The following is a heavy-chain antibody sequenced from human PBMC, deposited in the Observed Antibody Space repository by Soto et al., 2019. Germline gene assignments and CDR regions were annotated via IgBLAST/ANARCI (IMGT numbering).Heavy chain of an antibody. CDR1: GYTFTSYS. D-gene: IGHD3-10*01. V-gene: IGHV1-3*05. CDR2: INGNNGNT. J-gene: IGHJ4*02. Sequence: QVQLVQSGAEEKKPGASVKVSCKASGYTFTSYSMHWVCQAPGQRLEWMGWINGNNGNTRYSQNFQGRVTITRDTSASTDYMELGSLRSEDTAVYYCARPMNYNDYLDYWGQGTLVTVSS. CDR3: ARPMNYNDYLDY.